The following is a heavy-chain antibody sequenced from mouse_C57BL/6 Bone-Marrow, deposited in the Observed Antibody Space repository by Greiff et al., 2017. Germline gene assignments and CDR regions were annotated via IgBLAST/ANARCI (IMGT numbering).Heavy chain of an antibody. CDR1: GYTFTSYW. Sequence: QVQLQQPGAELVKPGASVKLSCKASGYTFTSYWMHWVKQRPGQGLEWIGMIYPNSGSTNYNEKFKSKATLTVDKSSSTAYMQLSSLTSEDSAVYYCAFITTVVDWYFDVWGTGTTVTVSS. CDR2: IYPNSGST. J-gene: IGHJ1*03. CDR3: AFITTVVDWYFDV. V-gene: IGHV1-64*01. D-gene: IGHD1-1*01.